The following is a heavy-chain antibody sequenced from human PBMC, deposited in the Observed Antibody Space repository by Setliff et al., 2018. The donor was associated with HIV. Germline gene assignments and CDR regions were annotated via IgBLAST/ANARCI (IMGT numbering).Heavy chain of an antibody. D-gene: IGHD1-26*01. Sequence: SETLSLTCTVSGGSISSYYWSWIRQPAGKGLEWIGRIYTSGSTNYNPSLKTRVTLSVDTSKNQFSLRLSSVTAADTAVYYCARGYSGYVGFTSMDVWGQGTTVTVSS. CDR1: GGSISSYY. CDR2: IYTSGST. V-gene: IGHV4-4*07. CDR3: ARGYSGYVGFTSMDV. J-gene: IGHJ6*02.